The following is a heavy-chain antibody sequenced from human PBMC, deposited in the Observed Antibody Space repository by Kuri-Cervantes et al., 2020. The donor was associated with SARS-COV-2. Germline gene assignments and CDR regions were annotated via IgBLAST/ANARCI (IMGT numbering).Heavy chain of an antibody. V-gene: IGHV1-2*02. J-gene: IGHJ5*02. D-gene: IGHD6-13*01. CDR3: ARAYSSSWYERWFDP. CDR2: ISPKTGVT. CDR1: GYTFTDHY. Sequence: ASVKVSCKASGYTFTDHYIYWVRQAPGQGLEWMGWISPKTGVTTFAQRFQGRVTVTRDTSISTAYMELSSLRSEDTAVYYCARAYSSSWYERWFDPWGQGTLVTVSS.